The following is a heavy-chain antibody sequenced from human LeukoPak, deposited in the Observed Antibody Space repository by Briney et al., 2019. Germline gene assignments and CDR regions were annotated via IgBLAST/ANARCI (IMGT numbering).Heavy chain of an antibody. CDR3: ARDLPSGWYYYYYYYGMDV. CDR1: GYTFTSYD. D-gene: IGHD6-19*01. J-gene: IGHJ6*02. V-gene: IGHV1-69*13. Sequence: ASVKVSCKASGYTFTSYDINWVRQAPGQGLEWMGGIIPIFGTANYAQKFQGRVTITADESTSTAYMELSSLRSEDTAVYYCARDLPSGWYYYYYYYGMDVWGQGTTVTVSS. CDR2: IIPIFGTA.